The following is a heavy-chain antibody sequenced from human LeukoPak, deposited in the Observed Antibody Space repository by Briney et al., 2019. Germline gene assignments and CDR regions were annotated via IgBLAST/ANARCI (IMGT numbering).Heavy chain of an antibody. V-gene: IGHV3-33*06. J-gene: IGHJ4*02. CDR2: IWYDGSNK. CDR1: GFIFNSYG. D-gene: IGHD6-19*01. CDR3: AKDREGEHWLAHLDY. Sequence: GRSLRLSCAASGFIFNSYGMHWVRQAPGKGLEWEAVIWYDGSNKYYADSVKGRFTISRDNSKNTLYLQMDSLRAEDTAVYYCAKDREGEHWLAHLDYWGQGTLVTVSS.